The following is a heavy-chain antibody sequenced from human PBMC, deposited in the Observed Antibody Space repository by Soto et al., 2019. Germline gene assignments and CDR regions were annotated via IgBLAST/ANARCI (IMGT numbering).Heavy chain of an antibody. J-gene: IGHJ6*02. Sequence: SQTLSLTCAISGDSVSSNSAAWNWIRQSPSRGLEWLGRTYYRSKWYNDYAVSVKSRITINPDTSKNQFSLQLNSVTPEDTAVYYCARVGGYSKRNCYYYGMDVWGQGTTGTVSS. CDR1: GDSVSSNSAA. CDR3: ARVGGYSKRNCYYYGMDV. D-gene: IGHD5-18*01. CDR2: TYYRSKWYN. V-gene: IGHV6-1*01.